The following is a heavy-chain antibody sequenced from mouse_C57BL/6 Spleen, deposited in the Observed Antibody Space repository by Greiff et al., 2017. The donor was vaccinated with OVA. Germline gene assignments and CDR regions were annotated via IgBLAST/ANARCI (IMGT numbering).Heavy chain of an antibody. J-gene: IGHJ2*01. Sequence: DVQLVESGGGLVKPGGSLKLSCAASGFTFSSYAMSWVRQTPEKRLEWVATISDGGSYTYYPDNVKGRFTISRDNAKNNLYLQMSHLKSEDTAMYYCARVDYYGKGYFDYWGQGTTLTVSS. CDR2: ISDGGSYT. CDR3: ARVDYYGKGYFDY. V-gene: IGHV5-4*01. D-gene: IGHD1-1*01. CDR1: GFTFSSYA.